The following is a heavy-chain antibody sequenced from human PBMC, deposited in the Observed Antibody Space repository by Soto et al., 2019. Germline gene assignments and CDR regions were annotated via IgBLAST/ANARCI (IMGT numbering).Heavy chain of an antibody. CDR3: VRDRGSYGMDV. CDR1: GFTFSSYG. J-gene: IGHJ6*02. CDR2: IWYDGSNK. V-gene: IGHV3-33*01. Sequence: QVPLVESGGGVVQPGRSLRLSCVASGFTFSSYGMHWVRQAPGKGLEWVAVIWYDGSNKYYADSVKGRFTISRDNSKNTLYLQMNSLRAEDTAVNYCVRDRGSYGMDVWGQGTTVTVSS.